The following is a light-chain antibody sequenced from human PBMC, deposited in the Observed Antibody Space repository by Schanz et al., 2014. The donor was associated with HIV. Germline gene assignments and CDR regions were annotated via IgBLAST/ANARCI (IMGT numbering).Light chain of an antibody. CDR1: QSVLYSSNNKNY. J-gene: IGKJ1*01. CDR3: HQFFSTRGT. CDR2: WAS. V-gene: IGKV4-1*01. Sequence: DIVMTQSPDSLAVSLGERATINCKSSQSVLYSSNNKNYLAWYQQKPGQPPKLLIYWASTRESGVPARFSGSGSGTNFTLTITGLQAEDVAVYYCHQFFSTRGTFGQGTKVEI.